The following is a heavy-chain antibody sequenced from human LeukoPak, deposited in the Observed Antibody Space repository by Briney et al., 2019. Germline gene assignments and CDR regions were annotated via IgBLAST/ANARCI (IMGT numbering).Heavy chain of an antibody. D-gene: IGHD6-19*01. CDR1: GFTFSRYA. V-gene: IGHV3-20*04. J-gene: IGHJ4*02. CDR2: INWNGGST. Sequence: GGSLRLSCAASGFTFSRYAMSWVRQAPGKGREWGSTINWNGGSTGDADSVKGRFTSSRDNAKNSLYLQMNSLRAVDTALYYCARVSDISVAAYFDYWGQGTLVTVSS. CDR3: ARVSDISVAAYFDY.